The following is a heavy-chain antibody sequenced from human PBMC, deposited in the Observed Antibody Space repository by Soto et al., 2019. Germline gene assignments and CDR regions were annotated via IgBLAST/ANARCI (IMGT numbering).Heavy chain of an antibody. D-gene: IGHD6-19*01. CDR3: AKDFDSYSSGRYGMDV. Sequence: GGSLRLSCAASVFTFSSHAMSCVRQAPGKGLEWVSTISSGGDDTYSADSVKGRFTISRDNSKNTLYLQMNSLRAEDTAVYYCAKDFDSYSSGRYGMDVWGQGTTVTVSS. J-gene: IGHJ6*02. CDR1: VFTFSSHA. V-gene: IGHV3-23*01. CDR2: ISSGGDDT.